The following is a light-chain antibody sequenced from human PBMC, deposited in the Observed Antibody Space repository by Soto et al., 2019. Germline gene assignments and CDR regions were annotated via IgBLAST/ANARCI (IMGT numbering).Light chain of an antibody. CDR2: DAS. J-gene: IGKJ3*01. V-gene: IGKV3-11*01. CDR1: QSVGHE. CDR3: QHRTN. Sequence: EIVLTQSPATLSLSPGEGATLSCRASQSVGHELAWYQQKPGQAPRLLIYDASNRATGIPARFSGSGSGTDFTLTISSLEPEDFAVYYCQHRTNFGPGTKVDVK.